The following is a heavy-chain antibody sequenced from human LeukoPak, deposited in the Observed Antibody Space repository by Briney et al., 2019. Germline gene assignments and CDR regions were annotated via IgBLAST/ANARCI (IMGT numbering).Heavy chain of an antibody. D-gene: IGHD3-3*01. Sequence: GGSLSLSCTASGFTFGDYAMSWFRQAPGKGLEGVGFIRSKAYGGTTEYAASVKGRFTISRDDSKSIAYLQMNSLKTEDTAVYYCTPYYDFWSGYYTHDYWGQGTLVTVSS. CDR1: GFTFGDYA. V-gene: IGHV3-49*03. CDR3: TPYYDFWSGYYTHDY. J-gene: IGHJ4*02. CDR2: IRSKAYGGTT.